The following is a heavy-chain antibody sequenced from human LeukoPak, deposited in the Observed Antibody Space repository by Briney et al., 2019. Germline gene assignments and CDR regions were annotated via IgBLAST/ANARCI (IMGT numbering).Heavy chain of an antibody. CDR1: GYTFTGYY. V-gene: IGHV1-2*02. D-gene: IGHD3-10*01. CDR2: INPNSGGT. J-gene: IGHJ6*03. Sequence: ASVKVSCKASGYTFTGYYMHWVRQAPGQGLEWMGWINPNSGGTNYAQKFQGRVTMTRDTSISTDYMELSRLRSDDTAVYYCARGRVGGTGRYYMDVWGKGTTVTISS. CDR3: ARGRVGGTGRYYMDV.